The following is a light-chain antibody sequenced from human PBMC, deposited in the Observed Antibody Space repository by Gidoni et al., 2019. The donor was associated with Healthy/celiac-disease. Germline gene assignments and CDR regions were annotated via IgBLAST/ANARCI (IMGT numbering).Light chain of an antibody. CDR3: QQYDNLPWT. V-gene: IGKV1-33*01. J-gene: IGKJ1*01. CDR1: QDISNY. Sequence: DIQMTQSPSSLSASVGDRVTITCQANQDISNYLNWYQQKPGKATKLLIYDASNLETGVPSRCSRSGSGADFTFTISSLQPEDIATYCCQQYDNLPWTFGQGTKVEIK. CDR2: DAS.